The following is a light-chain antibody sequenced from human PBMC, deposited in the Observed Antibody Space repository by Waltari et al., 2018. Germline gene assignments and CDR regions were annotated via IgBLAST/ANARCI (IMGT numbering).Light chain of an antibody. CDR1: SSDIGVYNF. Sequence: QSALTQPASVTGSPGQSVTIPCTGTSSDIGVYNFVPWYQQHPGKAPKLMIFDVTNRPSEVSDRFSASKSDNTASLTISGLQAEDEGDYYCSSYTSSSTVVVGGGTKLTVL. V-gene: IGLV2-14*03. J-gene: IGLJ2*01. CDR3: SSYTSSSTVV. CDR2: DVT.